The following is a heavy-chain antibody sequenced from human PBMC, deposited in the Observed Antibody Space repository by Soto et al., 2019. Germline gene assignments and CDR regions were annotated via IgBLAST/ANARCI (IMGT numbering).Heavy chain of an antibody. CDR1: GFTFSSYA. CDR2: ISSNGGST. D-gene: IGHD3-16*01. Sequence: AGSLRLSCAASGFTFSSYAMHWVRQAPGKGLEYVSAISSNGGSTYYANSVKGRFTISRDNSKNTLYLQMGSLRAEDMAVYYCARGLKGDYYYYYYMDVWGKGTTVTVSS. V-gene: IGHV3-64*01. CDR3: ARGLKGDYYYYYYMDV. J-gene: IGHJ6*03.